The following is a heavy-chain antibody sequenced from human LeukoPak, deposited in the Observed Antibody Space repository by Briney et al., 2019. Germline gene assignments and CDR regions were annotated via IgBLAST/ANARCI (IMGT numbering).Heavy chain of an antibody. CDR1: GFSFSSYT. CDR2: ISSTSSMI. D-gene: IGHD1-26*01. CDR3: ARGGGSAYDM. V-gene: IGHV3-48*01. J-gene: IGHJ3*02. Sequence: PGGSLRLSCAASGFSFSSYTMNWVRHGPGKGREWVSYISSTSSMIYYADSVKGRFTVSRDNAKNSLYLQMNSLRAEETAVYYCARGGGSAYDMWGQGTMVTVSS.